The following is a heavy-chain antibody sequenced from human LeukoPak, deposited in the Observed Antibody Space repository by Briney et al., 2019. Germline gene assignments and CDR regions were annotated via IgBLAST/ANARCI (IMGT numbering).Heavy chain of an antibody. CDR2: ISGSGGST. Sequence: GGSLRLSCAASGFTFSSYAMSWVRQAPGKGLEWVSAISGSGGSTYYADSVKGRFTIPRDNSKNTLYLQMNSLRAEDTAVYYCAKDKGLGYCSGGSCYTSYYYGMDVWGKGTTVTVSS. CDR3: AKDKGLGYCSGGSCYTSYYYGMDV. CDR1: GFTFSSYA. J-gene: IGHJ6*04. V-gene: IGHV3-23*01. D-gene: IGHD2-15*01.